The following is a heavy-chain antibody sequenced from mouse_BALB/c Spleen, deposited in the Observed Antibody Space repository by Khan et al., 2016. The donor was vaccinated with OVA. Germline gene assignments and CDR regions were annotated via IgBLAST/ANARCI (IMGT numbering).Heavy chain of an antibody. CDR2: INPSTGYT. CDR1: GYTFINYW. Sequence: QVQLKQSGAELAKPGASVKMSCKASGYTFINYWILWIKQRPGQGLEWIGNINPSTGYTEYNQNFKDKATLTGDKSSSTPYMQLSSLTSEDSALYYYTRRDLRWNFDNWGQGTTLTVSS. CDR3: TRRDLRWNFDN. D-gene: IGHD1-1*01. V-gene: IGHV1-7*01. J-gene: IGHJ2*01.